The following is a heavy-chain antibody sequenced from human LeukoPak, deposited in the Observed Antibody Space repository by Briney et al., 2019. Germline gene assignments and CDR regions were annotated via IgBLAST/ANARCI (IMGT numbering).Heavy chain of an antibody. J-gene: IGHJ5*02. CDR2: IYYSGST. CDR3: ARDYGSGSYWSGWFDP. CDR1: GGSISSYY. Sequence: PSETLSLTCTVSGGSISSYYWSWIRQPPGKGLEWIGYIYYSGSTNYNPSLKSRVTISVDTSKNQSSLKLSSVTAAGTAVYYCARDYGSGSYWSGWFDPWGQGTLVTVSS. V-gene: IGHV4-59*01. D-gene: IGHD3-10*01.